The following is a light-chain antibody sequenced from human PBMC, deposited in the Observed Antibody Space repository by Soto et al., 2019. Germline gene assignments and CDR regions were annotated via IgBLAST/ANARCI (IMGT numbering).Light chain of an antibody. CDR2: AAS. CDR1: QSIITNY. CDR3: HQYGTSVGT. J-gene: IGKJ1*01. V-gene: IGKV3-20*01. Sequence: EIVMTQSPVTLSVSPGERATLSCRASQSIITNYLAWYRQKPGQAPRLLIYAASSRATGIPDRFSGSGSGTDFTLTISRLEPEDFAVYYCHQYGTSVGTFGQGTKVDIK.